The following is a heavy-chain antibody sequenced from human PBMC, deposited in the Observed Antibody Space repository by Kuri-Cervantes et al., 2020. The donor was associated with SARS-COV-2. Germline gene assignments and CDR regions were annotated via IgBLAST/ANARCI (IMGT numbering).Heavy chain of an antibody. J-gene: IGHJ4*02. D-gene: IGHD6-19*01. Sequence: GESLKISCAASGFIFSNYAMSWVRQAPGKGLEWVSTISHSGSTIHYADSVKGRFTISRDSPKNTLFLRMYSLRGDDTAIYYCAREGYSSGQDFNSWGQGALVTVSS. V-gene: IGHV3-23*01. CDR1: GFIFSNYA. CDR3: AREGYSSGQDFNS. CDR2: ISHSGSTI.